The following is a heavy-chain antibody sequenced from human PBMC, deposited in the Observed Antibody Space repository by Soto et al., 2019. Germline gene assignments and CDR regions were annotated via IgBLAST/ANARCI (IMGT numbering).Heavy chain of an antibody. CDR3: AHRRVERYFDY. V-gene: IGHV2-5*02. CDR2: IYWDDDK. CDR1: GFSLSTSGVG. D-gene: IGHD1-1*01. Sequence: QITLKESGPTLVKPTQTLTLTCTFSGFSLSTSGVGVGWIRQPPGKALEWLALIYWDDDKRYSPSLKSRLTITKDTSKNQGVLTMTNMDPVDTATYYFAHRRVERYFDYWGQGTLVTVSS. J-gene: IGHJ4*02.